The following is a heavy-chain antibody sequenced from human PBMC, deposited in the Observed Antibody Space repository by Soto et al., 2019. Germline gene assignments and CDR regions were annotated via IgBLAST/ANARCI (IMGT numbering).Heavy chain of an antibody. CDR1: GYSFTNND. J-gene: IGHJ4*02. V-gene: IGHV1-8*01. CDR3: ARDQWYSSGWYFDY. D-gene: IGHD6-19*01. Sequence: ASVKVSCKASGYSFTNNDVSWVRQATGQGLEWMGWMNPGSGDTGYAQKFQGRVTMTRDISIATAYMELSSLRSDDTAVYHCARDQWYSSGWYFDYWGQGTLVTVSS. CDR2: MNPGSGDT.